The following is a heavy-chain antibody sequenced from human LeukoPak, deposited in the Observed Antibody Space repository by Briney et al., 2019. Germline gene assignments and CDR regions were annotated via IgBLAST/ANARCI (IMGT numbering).Heavy chain of an antibody. D-gene: IGHD2-2*01. CDR3: ARVVGEKGYCSSTSCAGVDY. CDR1: GGSISSGDYY. J-gene: IGHJ4*02. Sequence: SQTLSLTCTVSGGSISSGDYYWSWIRQPPGQGLEGIGYIYYSGSTYYNPSLKSRVTISVDTSKNQFSLKLSSVTAADTAVYYCARVVGEKGYCSSTSCAGVDYWGQGTLVTVSS. CDR2: IYYSGST. V-gene: IGHV4-30-4*01.